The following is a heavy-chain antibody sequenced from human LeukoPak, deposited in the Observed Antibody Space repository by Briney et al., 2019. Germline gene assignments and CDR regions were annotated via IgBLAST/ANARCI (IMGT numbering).Heavy chain of an antibody. CDR2: IYYSGST. D-gene: IGHD3-10*01. J-gene: IGHJ6*02. V-gene: IGHV4-59*01. CDR1: GGSISSYY. Sequence: SETLSLTCTVSGGSISSYYWSWIRQPPGKGLEWIGYIYYSGSTNYNPSLKSRVTISVDTSKNQFSLKLSSVTAADTAVYYCARDSRITMVRGEDYYYGMDVWGQGTTVTVSS. CDR3: ARDSRITMVRGEDYYYGMDV.